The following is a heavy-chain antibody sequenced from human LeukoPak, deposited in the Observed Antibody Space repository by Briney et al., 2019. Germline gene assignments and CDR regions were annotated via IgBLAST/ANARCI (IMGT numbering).Heavy chain of an antibody. Sequence: GGSLRLSCAASGFSFSDHYMDWVRQAPGKGLEWVGRTRNKASSYTTEYAASVKGRFIISGDDSKNSLYLQMNSLKTEDTAVYYCARGPKFSTYYYDSSGYYFDCWGQGTLVTVSS. J-gene: IGHJ4*02. CDR1: GFSFSDHY. CDR2: TRNKASSYTT. CDR3: ARGPKFSTYYYDSSGYYFDC. V-gene: IGHV3-72*01. D-gene: IGHD3-22*01.